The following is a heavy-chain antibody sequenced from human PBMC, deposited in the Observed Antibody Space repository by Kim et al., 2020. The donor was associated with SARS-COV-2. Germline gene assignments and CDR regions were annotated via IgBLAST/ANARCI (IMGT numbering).Heavy chain of an antibody. D-gene: IGHD6-19*01. Sequence: ASVKVSCKASGYTFTSYAMHWVRQAPGQRLEWMGWINAGNGNTKYSQKFQGRVTITRATSASTAYMELSSLRSEDTAVYYCARPVAGTRGWFDPWGQGTLVTVSS. CDR2: INAGNGNT. V-gene: IGHV1-3*01. J-gene: IGHJ5*02. CDR1: GYTFTSYA. CDR3: ARPVAGTRGWFDP.